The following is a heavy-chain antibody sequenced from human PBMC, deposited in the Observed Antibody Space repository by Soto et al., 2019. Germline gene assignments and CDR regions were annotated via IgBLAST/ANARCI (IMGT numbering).Heavy chain of an antibody. Sequence: GGSLRLSCVGSGFTFSDNHMSWVRQAPGRGLEWVANINSDGSDNYYVDSVKGRFTISRDKARNSLYLQMNSLRVEDTAVYYCARLPRTLDSWGQGVLVTVSS. J-gene: IGHJ4*02. CDR2: INSDGSDN. CDR3: ARLPRTLDS. V-gene: IGHV3-7*01. CDR1: GFTFSDNH.